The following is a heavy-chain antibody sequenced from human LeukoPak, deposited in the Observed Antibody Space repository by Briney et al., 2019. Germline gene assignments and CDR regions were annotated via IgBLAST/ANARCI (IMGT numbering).Heavy chain of an antibody. CDR3: ASSPVGPTDY. CDR2: INHSGST. J-gene: IGHJ4*02. V-gene: IGHV4-34*01. D-gene: IGHD1-26*01. CDR1: GGSFSRYY. Sequence: SETLSLTCAVYGGSFSRYYWSWIRQPPGKGLEWIGEINHSGSTSYNPSLKSRVTISVDTSKNQFSLRLSSVTAADTAVYYCASSPVGPTDYWGQGTLVTVSS.